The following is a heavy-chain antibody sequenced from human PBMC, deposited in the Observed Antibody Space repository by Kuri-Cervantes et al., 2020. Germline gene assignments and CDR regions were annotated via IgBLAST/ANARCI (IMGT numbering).Heavy chain of an antibody. CDR1: GGSFSGYY. J-gene: IGHJ4*02. D-gene: IGHD5-12*01. CDR2: IYYSGST. Sequence: SETLSLTCAVYGGSFSGYYWSWIRQPPGKGLEWIGYIYYSGSTNYNPSLKSRVTISVDTSKNQFSLKLSSVTAADTAVYCCARGDSGYDLPPDYWGQGTLVTVSS. V-gene: IGHV4-59*01. CDR3: ARGDSGYDLPPDY.